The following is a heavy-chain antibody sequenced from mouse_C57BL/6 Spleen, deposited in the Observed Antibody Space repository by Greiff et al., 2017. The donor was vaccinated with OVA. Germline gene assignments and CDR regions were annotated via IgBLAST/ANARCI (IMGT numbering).Heavy chain of an antibody. CDR1: GYTFTSYW. D-gene: IGHD2-3*01. CDR2: IHPNSGST. CDR3: ATWIYDGYYEGY. J-gene: IGHJ2*01. Sequence: QVQLQQSGAELVKPGASVKLSCKASGYTFTSYWMHWVKQRPGQGLEWIGMIHPNSGSTNYNEKFKSKATLTVDKSSSTAYMQLSRLTSEDSAVYYCATWIYDGYYEGYWGQGTTLTVSS. V-gene: IGHV1-64*01.